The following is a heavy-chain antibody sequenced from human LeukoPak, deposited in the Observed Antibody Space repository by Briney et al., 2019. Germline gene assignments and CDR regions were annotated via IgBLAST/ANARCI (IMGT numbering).Heavy chain of an antibody. Sequence: GGSLRLSCAASGFTFSTYSMSWVRQAPGKGLEWVSAIRGGGGDTYYADSVKGRFTISRDNSKNTLYLQMNSLRAEDTAVYYCAKLDGDYVWGSYRYKGQYYFDYWGQGTLVTVSS. CDR1: GFTFSTYS. CDR3: AKLDGDYVWGSYRYKGQYYFDY. J-gene: IGHJ4*02. V-gene: IGHV3-23*01. D-gene: IGHD3-16*02. CDR2: IRGGGGDT.